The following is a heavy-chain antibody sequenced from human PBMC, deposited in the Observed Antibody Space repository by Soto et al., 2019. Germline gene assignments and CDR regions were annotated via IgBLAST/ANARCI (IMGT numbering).Heavy chain of an antibody. CDR3: AETSGEVRGYYYGLDV. V-gene: IGHV1-58*01. CDR1: AVTSSYST. Sequence: SVNVCCKTSAVTSSYSTLQRARQARGQRLEWIGWIVVGSGSTIYAQKFRERLTITRDMSTNRAYMDLRSLRFEDTAVYYCAETSGEVRGYYYGLDVWGQGTTVTGFS. D-gene: IGHD3-16*01. J-gene: IGHJ6*02. CDR2: IVVGSGST.